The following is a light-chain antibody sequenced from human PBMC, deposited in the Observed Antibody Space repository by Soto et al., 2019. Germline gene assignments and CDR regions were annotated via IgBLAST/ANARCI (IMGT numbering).Light chain of an antibody. V-gene: IGLV1-44*01. CDR3: AAWDGSRNGWV. J-gene: IGLJ3*02. CDR2: SND. CDR1: SSSIGSNT. Sequence: QSVLTQAPSASGTPGQRVTISCSGSSSSIGSNTVSWYQQVPGTAPKLLIYSNDQRPSGVPDRFSGSKSGTSASLAIGGLQSEDEAAYYCAAWDGSRNGWVFGGGTKLTVL.